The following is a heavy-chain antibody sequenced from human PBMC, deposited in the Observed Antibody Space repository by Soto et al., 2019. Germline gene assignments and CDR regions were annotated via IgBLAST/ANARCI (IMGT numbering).Heavy chain of an antibody. D-gene: IGHD3-9*01. CDR3: ARAQNYDITPLGGMDV. V-gene: IGHV4-30-4*01. CDR2: IYYSGST. Sequence: QVQLQESGPGLVKPSQTLSLTCTVSGGSISSGDYYWSWIRQPPGKGLEWIGYIYYSGSTYYNPSLKSRVTISVDTSKNQFSLKLSSVTAADTAVYYCARAQNYDITPLGGMDVWGQGTTVTVSS. CDR1: GGSISSGDYY. J-gene: IGHJ6*02.